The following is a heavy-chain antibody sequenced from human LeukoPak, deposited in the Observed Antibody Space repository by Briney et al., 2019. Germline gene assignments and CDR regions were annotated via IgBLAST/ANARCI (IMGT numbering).Heavy chain of an antibody. D-gene: IGHD2-2*01. J-gene: IGHJ5*02. CDR3: ATDIVVVPAALHP. Sequence: ASVKLSCKVSGYTLTELSMHWVREAPGKGLEWMGGFDPEDGETIYAQKFQGRVTMTEDTSTDTAYMELSSLRSEDTAVYYCATDIVVVPAALHPWGQGTLVTVSS. CDR2: FDPEDGET. CDR1: GYTLTELS. V-gene: IGHV1-24*01.